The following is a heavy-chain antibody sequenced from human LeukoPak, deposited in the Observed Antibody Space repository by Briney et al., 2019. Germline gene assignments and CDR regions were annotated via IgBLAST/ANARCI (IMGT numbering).Heavy chain of an antibody. D-gene: IGHD6-19*01. Sequence: SGGSLRLSCAASGFTFTTYWMSWVRQAPGKGLEWVANIKQDGTEKYYVDSVKGRFTVSRDNAKNSLYLQMNSLRAEDTAVYYCARDDVAVATAANDYWGQGTLVTVSS. V-gene: IGHV3-7*01. J-gene: IGHJ4*02. CDR2: IKQDGTEK. CDR1: GFTFTTYW. CDR3: ARDDVAVATAANDY.